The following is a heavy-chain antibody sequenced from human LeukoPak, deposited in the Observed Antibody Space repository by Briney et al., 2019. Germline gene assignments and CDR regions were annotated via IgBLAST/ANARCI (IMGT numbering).Heavy chain of an antibody. CDR3: ASDGGTAHYNYYGMDV. V-gene: IGHV3-48*03. J-gene: IGHJ6*02. D-gene: IGHD2-8*02. CDR2: ISSSGSTI. CDR1: GFTFSSYE. Sequence: QTGGSLRLSCAASGFTFSSYEINWVRQAPGKGLEWLSYISSSGSTIYYADSVKGRFTISRDNAKNSLYLQMNSLRAEDTAVYYCASDGGTAHYNYYGMDVWGQGTTVTVSS.